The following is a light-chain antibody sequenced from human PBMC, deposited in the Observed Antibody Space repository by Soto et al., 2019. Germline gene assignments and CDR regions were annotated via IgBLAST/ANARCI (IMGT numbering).Light chain of an antibody. CDR3: SSFSSSSTLLL. CDR1: SSDVGGYNY. Sequence: QSVLTQPASVSGSPGQSITISCTGTSSDVGGYNYVSWYQQYPGKAPKLMIYDVSNRPSGVSNRFSGSKSGNTASLTISGLPAEDEGDYYCSSFSSSSTLLLFGGGTKLTVL. V-gene: IGLV2-14*03. CDR2: DVS. J-gene: IGLJ2*01.